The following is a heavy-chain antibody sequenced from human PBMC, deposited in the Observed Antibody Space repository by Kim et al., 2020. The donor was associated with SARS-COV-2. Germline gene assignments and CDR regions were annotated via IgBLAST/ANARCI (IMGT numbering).Heavy chain of an antibody. D-gene: IGHD3-3*01. CDR3: ARRSIFGVVDY. CDR2: ST. V-gene: IGHV4-39*01. Sequence: STYYNPSLKSRVTISVDPSKNQFSRKLSSGTAADTAVYYCARRSIFGVVDYWGQGTLVTVSS. J-gene: IGHJ4*02.